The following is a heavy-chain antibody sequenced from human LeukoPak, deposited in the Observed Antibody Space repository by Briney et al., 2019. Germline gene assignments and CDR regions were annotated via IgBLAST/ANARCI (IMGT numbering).Heavy chain of an antibody. CDR3: ARYVKSVGRVTTRPTYFDY. J-gene: IGHJ4*02. V-gene: IGHV4-34*01. Sequence: SETLSLTCAVFGGSFSGYYWSWIRQSPEKGLEWIGEMSHTGATNYNPSLKSRVTVSVDTSKKQFSLNLRSVTAADTAVYYCARYVKSVGRVTTRPTYFDYWGQGTLVTVSS. CDR1: GGSFSGYY. CDR2: MSHTGAT. D-gene: IGHD4-17*01.